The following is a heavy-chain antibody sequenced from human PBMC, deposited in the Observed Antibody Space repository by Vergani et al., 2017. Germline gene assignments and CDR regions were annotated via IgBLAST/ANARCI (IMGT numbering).Heavy chain of an antibody. CDR2: IYYSGST. J-gene: IGHJ3*02. D-gene: IGHD3-10*01. CDR1: GGSISSSSYY. CDR3: ARGEVMVRGVIDAFDI. V-gene: IGHV4-39*01. Sequence: QLQLQESGPGLVKPSETLSLTCTVSGGSISSSSYYWGWIRQPPGKGLEWIGSIYYSGSTYYNPSLKSRVTISVDTSKNQFSLKLSSVTAADTAVYYCARGEVMVRGVIDAFDIWAKGQWSPSRQ.